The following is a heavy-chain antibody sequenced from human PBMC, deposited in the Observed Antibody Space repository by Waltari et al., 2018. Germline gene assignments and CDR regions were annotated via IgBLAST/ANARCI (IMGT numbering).Heavy chain of an antibody. Sequence: QVQLVQSGAELKRPGASVKVSCKASGYTFTNHDINWVRQARGQGLEWMGWMNPNSGNAGYAQRFQGRVTLTRDKSISTAFMELSSLTSEDTAVYYCTRAMSTVVPADYWGQGALVTV. J-gene: IGHJ4*02. CDR2: MNPNSGNA. D-gene: IGHD4-17*01. V-gene: IGHV1-8*03. CDR1: GYTFTNHD. CDR3: TRAMSTVVPADY.